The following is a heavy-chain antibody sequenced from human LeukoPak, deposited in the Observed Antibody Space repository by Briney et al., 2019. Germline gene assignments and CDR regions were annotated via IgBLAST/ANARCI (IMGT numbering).Heavy chain of an antibody. CDR1: GYTFTSYD. CDR3: ARATRLGYCSSTSCYGYWFDP. V-gene: IGHV1-8*03. D-gene: IGHD2-2*01. Sequence: ASVKVSCKASGYTFTSYDINWVRQATGQGLEWMGWMNPNSGNTGYAQKFQGRVTITRNTSISTAYMELSSLRSEDTAVYYCARATRLGYCSSTSCYGYWFDPWGQGTLVTVSS. J-gene: IGHJ5*02. CDR2: MNPNSGNT.